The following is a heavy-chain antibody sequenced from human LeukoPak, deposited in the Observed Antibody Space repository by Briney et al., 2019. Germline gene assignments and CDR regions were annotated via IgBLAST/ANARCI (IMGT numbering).Heavy chain of an antibody. Sequence: ASVKVSCKASGYTFTGYYMHWVRQAPGQGLEWMGWINPNSGGTNYAQKFQGRVTMTRDTSISTAYMELSRLRSDDTAVYYCARYEVVSEYYFDYWGQGTPVTVSA. J-gene: IGHJ4*02. CDR1: GYTFTGYY. D-gene: IGHD2-2*01. CDR2: INPNSGGT. V-gene: IGHV1-2*02. CDR3: ARYEVVSEYYFDY.